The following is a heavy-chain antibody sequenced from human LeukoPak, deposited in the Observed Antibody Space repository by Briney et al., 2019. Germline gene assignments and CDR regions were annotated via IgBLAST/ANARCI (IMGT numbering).Heavy chain of an antibody. CDR2: ILQDGSEK. Sequence: GGSLRLSCAASGFTFSRYWMTWVRQAPGKGLEWVANILQDGSEKYYVDSEKSRFTTSRDTTKNSLYLQMNSLRAEDTAVYYCARERETSSGYYWPYWGQGTLVTVSS. CDR1: GFTFSRYW. V-gene: IGHV3-7*05. D-gene: IGHD3-22*01. CDR3: ARERETSSGYYWPY. J-gene: IGHJ4*02.